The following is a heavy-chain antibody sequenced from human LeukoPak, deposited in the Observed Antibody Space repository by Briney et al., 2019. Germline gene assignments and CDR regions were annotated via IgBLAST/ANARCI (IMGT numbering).Heavy chain of an antibody. Sequence: SETLSLTCTVSGGSISGLYWGWIRQTAAKGLEWIGRIYTGGGTNYNPSLKSRVSMSVDTSKNQFSLKLNSVTAADTAVYFCARDVGFTKDWGQGTLVTVSS. CDR2: IYTGGGT. J-gene: IGHJ4*02. CDR3: ARDVGFTKD. CDR1: GGSISGLY. V-gene: IGHV4-4*07. D-gene: IGHD1-26*01.